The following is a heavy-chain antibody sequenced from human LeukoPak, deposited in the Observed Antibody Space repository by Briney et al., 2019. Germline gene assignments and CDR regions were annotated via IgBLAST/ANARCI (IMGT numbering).Heavy chain of an antibody. CDR3: ARQRGGYFDY. D-gene: IGHD6-25*01. CDR1: GDSLSSYY. Sequence: SETLSHTCTLPGDSLSSYYWSSIRQPPGKGLEWIGYIYYSGSTYYNPSLKSRVTISVDTSKNQFSLKLSSVTAADTAVYYCARQRGGYFDYWGQGTLVTVSS. J-gene: IGHJ4*02. CDR2: IYYSGST. V-gene: IGHV4-59*06.